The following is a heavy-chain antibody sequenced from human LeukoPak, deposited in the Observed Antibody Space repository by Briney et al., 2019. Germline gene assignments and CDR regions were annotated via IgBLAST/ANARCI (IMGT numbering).Heavy chain of an antibody. D-gene: IGHD6-13*01. CDR2: IYYSGST. J-gene: IGHJ5*02. CDR3: ARAYSSSWYRNWFDP. V-gene: IGHV4-59*08. CDR1: GGSISSYY. Sequence: SSETLSLTCTVSGGSISSYYWSWIRQPPGKGLEWIGYIYYSGSTNYNPSLKSRVTISVDMSKNQFSLKMSSVTAADTAVYYCARAYSSSWYRNWFDPWGQGTLVTVSS.